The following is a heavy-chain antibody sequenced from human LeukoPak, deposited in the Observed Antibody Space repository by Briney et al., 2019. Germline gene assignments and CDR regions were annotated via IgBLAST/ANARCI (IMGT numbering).Heavy chain of an antibody. J-gene: IGHJ4*02. CDR1: GGSISSGGYS. CDR2: IYYSGST. V-gene: IGHV4-31*03. Sequence: ASQTLSLTCTVSGGSISSGGYSWSWIRQPPGKGLEWIGYIYYSGSTYYNPSLKSRVTISVDTSKNQFSLKLSSVTAADTAVYYCARVISGDDHFDYWGQGTLVTVSS. CDR3: ARVISGDDHFDY. D-gene: IGHD2-21*01.